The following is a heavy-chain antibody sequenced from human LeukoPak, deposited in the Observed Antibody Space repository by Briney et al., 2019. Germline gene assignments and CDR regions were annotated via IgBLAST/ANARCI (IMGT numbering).Heavy chain of an antibody. CDR2: IYYSGST. J-gene: IGHJ4*02. V-gene: IGHV4-59*01. D-gene: IGHD6-13*01. CDR1: GGSIGSYY. Sequence: SETLSLTCTVSGGSIGSYYWSWIRQPPGKGLEWIGYIYYSGSTNYNPSLKSRVTISVDTSKNQFSLKLSSVTAADTAVYYCARAEIAAGTTTSFQIDYWGQGTLVTVSS. CDR3: ARAEIAAGTTTSFQIDY.